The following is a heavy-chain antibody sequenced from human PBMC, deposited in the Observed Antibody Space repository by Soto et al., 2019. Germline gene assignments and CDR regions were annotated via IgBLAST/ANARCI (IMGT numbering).Heavy chain of an antibody. D-gene: IGHD3-22*01. V-gene: IGHV4-61*08. CDR2: VYYSGSS. CDR3: ARGFDGSGPYSPAFDH. Sequence: PSETLPLTCTVSYDSLTSYDYYWSWIRQPPGKGLEWIGYVYYSGSSNNNPSLMSRLSISVDRSKNQFSLKLRSVTAADTAVYYCARGFDGSGPYSPAFDHWGQGILITVS. J-gene: IGHJ5*02. CDR1: YDSLTSYDYY.